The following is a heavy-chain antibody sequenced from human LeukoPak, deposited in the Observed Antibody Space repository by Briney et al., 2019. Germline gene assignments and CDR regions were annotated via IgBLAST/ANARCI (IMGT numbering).Heavy chain of an antibody. V-gene: IGHV3-7*01. Sequence: PGGSLRLSCAASGFTFRSHWMSWVRQAPGKGLEWVANINQDERDRYYVDSVKGRFTISRDNAKNSLYLQMNSLRAEDTAVYYCARVYYGSGSYDHDYWGQGTLVTVSS. CDR3: ARVYYGSGSYDHDY. CDR1: GFTFRSHW. D-gene: IGHD3-10*01. J-gene: IGHJ4*02. CDR2: INQDERDR.